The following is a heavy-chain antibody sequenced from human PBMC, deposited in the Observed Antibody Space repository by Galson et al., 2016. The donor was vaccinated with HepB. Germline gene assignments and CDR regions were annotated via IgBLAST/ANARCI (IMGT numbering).Heavy chain of an antibody. J-gene: IGHJ4*02. V-gene: IGHV3-30*04. CDR3: AKDGDPIEVTVAIPLDY. Sequence: SLRLSCAASGFSFSTYAMHWVRQTPGKGLEWLGVITSDGTTTYYADTVKGRFTIPRDNSKDTSYLQLNSLRPEDTAVYYYAKDGDPIEVTVAIPLDYWGQGTLVTVSS. CDR1: GFSFSTYA. CDR2: ITSDGTTT. D-gene: IGHD2-21*01.